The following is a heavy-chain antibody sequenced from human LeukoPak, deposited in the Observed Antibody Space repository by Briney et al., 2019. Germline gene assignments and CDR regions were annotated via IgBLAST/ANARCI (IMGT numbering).Heavy chain of an antibody. D-gene: IGHD6-13*01. Sequence: SETLSLTCTVSGGSISSRSHYWAWIRQPPGMGLEWIGSIYYDGGTFYSPSLESRVTISVDTSRNQFSLKLTSVTVADTAVYYCAREEASAGDYWGQGTLVTVSS. CDR1: GGSISSRSHY. CDR2: IYYDGGT. V-gene: IGHV4-39*02. J-gene: IGHJ4*02. CDR3: AREEASAGDY.